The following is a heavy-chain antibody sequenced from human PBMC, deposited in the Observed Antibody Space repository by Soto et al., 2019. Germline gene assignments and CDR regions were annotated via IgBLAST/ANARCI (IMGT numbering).Heavy chain of an antibody. V-gene: IGHV1-8*01. J-gene: IGHJ6*02. Sequence: QVQLVQSGAEVKKPGASVKVSCKASGYTFTSYDINWVRQATGQGLEWMGWMSPNSGNTGYAQKFQGRVTMTRNTSISTAYMKLSSLRSEDTAVYYCARAESYYYYYGMDVWGQGTTVTVSS. CDR1: GYTFTSYD. CDR3: ARAESYYYYYGMDV. CDR2: MSPNSGNT.